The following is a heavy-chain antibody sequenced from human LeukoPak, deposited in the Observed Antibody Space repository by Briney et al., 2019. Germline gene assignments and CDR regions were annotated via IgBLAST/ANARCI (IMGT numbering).Heavy chain of an antibody. V-gene: IGHV5-51*01. Sequence: RGESLKISCKGSGYSFTSYWIGWVRQMPGKGLEWMGIIYPGDSDTRYSPSFQGQVTISADKSISTAYLQWSSLKASDTAMYYCARPGYCSGGGCYGRRAFDIWGQGTMVTVSS. J-gene: IGHJ3*02. D-gene: IGHD2-15*01. CDR2: IYPGDSDT. CDR1: GYSFTSYW. CDR3: ARPGYCSGGGCYGRRAFDI.